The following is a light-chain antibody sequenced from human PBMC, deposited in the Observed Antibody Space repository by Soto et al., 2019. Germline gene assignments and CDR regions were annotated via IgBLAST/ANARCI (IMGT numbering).Light chain of an antibody. CDR3: QQFGAGSPWT. J-gene: IGKJ1*01. CDR2: KAS. V-gene: IGKV1-5*03. Sequence: DIQVTQSPSTLSASVGDRVTITCRASQSISTWLAWFQQKPGKAPKVLISKASTLESGVPSRFSGDGSGTEFTLTISSLQTDDSATYYCQQFGAGSPWTFVQGTKVEIK. CDR1: QSISTW.